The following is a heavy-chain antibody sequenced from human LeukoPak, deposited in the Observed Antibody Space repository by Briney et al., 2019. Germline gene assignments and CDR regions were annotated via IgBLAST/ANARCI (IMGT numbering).Heavy chain of an antibody. CDR2: ISSSGSTI. Sequence: PGRSLRLSCAASGFTFSSYEMNWVRQAPGKGLEWVSYISSSGSTIYYADSVKGRFTISRDNAKNSLYLQMNSLRAEDTAVYYCARVEGQFDYWGQGTLVTVSS. V-gene: IGHV3-48*03. CDR1: GFTFSSYE. CDR3: ARVEGQFDY. D-gene: IGHD5-24*01. J-gene: IGHJ4*02.